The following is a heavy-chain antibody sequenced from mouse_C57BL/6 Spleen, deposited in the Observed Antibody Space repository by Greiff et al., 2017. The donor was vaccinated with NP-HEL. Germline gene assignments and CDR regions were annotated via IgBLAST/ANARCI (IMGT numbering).Heavy chain of an antibody. CDR1: GYSITSGYY. CDR2: ISYDGSN. D-gene: IGHD2-1*01. V-gene: IGHV3-6*01. Sequence: VQLKESGPGLVKPSQSLSLTCSVTGYSITSGYYWNWIRQFPGNKLEWMGYISYDGSNNYHPSLQNRISITRDTSKNQFFLKLNSVTTEDTATYYCAREGNGNYLFAYWGQGTLVTVSA. J-gene: IGHJ3*01. CDR3: AREGNGNYLFAY.